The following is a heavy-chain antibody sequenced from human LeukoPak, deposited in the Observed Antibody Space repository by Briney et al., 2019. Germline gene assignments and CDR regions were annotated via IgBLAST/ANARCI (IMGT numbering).Heavy chain of an antibody. CDR3: ARGGYDFWSGYYRGHDY. J-gene: IGHJ4*02. Sequence: PSETLSLTCAVYGGSFSGYYWSWIRQPPGKGLEWIGEINHSGSTNYNPSLKSRVTISVDTSKNQFSLKLSSVTAADTAVYYCARGGYDFWSGYYRGHDYWGQGTLVTVSS. CDR1: GGSFSGYY. D-gene: IGHD3-3*01. V-gene: IGHV4-34*01. CDR2: INHSGST.